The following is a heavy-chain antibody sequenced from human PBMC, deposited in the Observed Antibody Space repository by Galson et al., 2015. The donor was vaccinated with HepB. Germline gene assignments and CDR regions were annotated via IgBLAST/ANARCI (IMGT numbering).Heavy chain of an antibody. J-gene: IGHJ6*02. D-gene: IGHD3-10*01. CDR2: INPSGGSA. V-gene: IGHV1-46*01. CDR1: GYTFTSYY. CDR3: ARDPTMVRGVTIKPQVPLYGIDV. Sequence: SVKVSCKASGYTFTSYYLHWVRQAPGQGLEWMGIINPSGGSASYAQKFQGRVTMTTDTSTSTLYMDLSSLRSDDTAVYYCARDPTMVRGVTIKPQVPLYGIDVWVQGTSVTVS.